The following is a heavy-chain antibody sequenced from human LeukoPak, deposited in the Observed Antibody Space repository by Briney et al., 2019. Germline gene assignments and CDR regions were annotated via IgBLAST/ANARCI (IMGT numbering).Heavy chain of an antibody. CDR1: GYTFTSYY. D-gene: IGHD1-26*01. CDR2: ISPSGGST. Sequence: GASVKVSCKASGYTFTSYYMHWVRQAPGQGLEWMGIISPSGGSTSYTQKFQGRVTMTRDTSMSTVYMELSSLRSEDTAVYYCARGSGAQGRRWDYWGQGTLVTVSS. J-gene: IGHJ4*02. CDR3: ARGSGAQGRRWDY. V-gene: IGHV1-46*03.